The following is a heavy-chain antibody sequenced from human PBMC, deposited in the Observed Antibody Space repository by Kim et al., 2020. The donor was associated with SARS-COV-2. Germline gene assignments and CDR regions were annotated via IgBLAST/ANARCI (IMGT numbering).Heavy chain of an antibody. D-gene: IGHD3-10*01. CDR3: AGYYYGSGSYYRSIDY. Sequence: DSVKGRFTISRDKSKNTLYLQMNSLRAEDTAIYYCAGYYYGSGSYYRSIDYWGQGTLVTVSS. J-gene: IGHJ4*02. V-gene: IGHV3-23*01.